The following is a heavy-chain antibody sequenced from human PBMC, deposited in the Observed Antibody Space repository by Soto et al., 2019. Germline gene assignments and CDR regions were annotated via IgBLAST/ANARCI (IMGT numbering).Heavy chain of an antibody. CDR1: GGTFSSYT. CDR3: ASSQGELLGAEYFQH. V-gene: IGHV1-69*02. Sequence: QVQLVQSGAEVKKPGSSVKVSCKASGGTFSSYTISWVRQAPGQGLEWMGRIIPILGIANYAQKFQGRVTIXXDXSXXTAYMERSSLRSEDTAVYYCASSQGELLGAEYFQHWGQGTLVTVSS. D-gene: IGHD1-26*01. J-gene: IGHJ1*01. CDR2: IIPILGIA.